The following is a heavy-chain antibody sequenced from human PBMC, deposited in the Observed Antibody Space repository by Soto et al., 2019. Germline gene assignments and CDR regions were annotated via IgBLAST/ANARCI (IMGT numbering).Heavy chain of an antibody. CDR2: IIPIFGTA. CDR1: GGTFSSYA. Sequence: GASVKVSCKASGGTFSSYAISWVRQAPGQGLEWMGGIIPIFGTANYAQKFQGRVTITADESTSTAYMELSSLRSEDTAVYYCARDISSSWYIRVFVYWGQGTLVTVSS. CDR3: ARDISSSWYIRVFVY. D-gene: IGHD6-13*01. V-gene: IGHV1-69*13. J-gene: IGHJ4*02.